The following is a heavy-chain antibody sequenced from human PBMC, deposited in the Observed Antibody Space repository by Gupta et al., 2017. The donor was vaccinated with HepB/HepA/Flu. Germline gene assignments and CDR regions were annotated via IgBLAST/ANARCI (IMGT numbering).Heavy chain of an antibody. V-gene: IGHV1-69*01. CDR2: IIPIFGTA. D-gene: IGHD3-3*01. Sequence: EVKKPGSSVKVSCKASGGTFSSYAIRWVRQAPGQGLEWMGGIIPIFGTANYAQKFQGRVTITADESTSTAYRELSSLRSEDTAVYYCARDTHPRLYDFWSGYYPYYYMDGWGKGTTGTVSS. J-gene: IGHJ6*03. CDR1: GGTFSSYA. CDR3: ARDTHPRLYDFWSGYYPYYYMDG.